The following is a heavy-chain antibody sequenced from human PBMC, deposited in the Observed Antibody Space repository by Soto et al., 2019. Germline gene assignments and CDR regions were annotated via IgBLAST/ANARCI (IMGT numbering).Heavy chain of an antibody. J-gene: IGHJ4*02. CDR1: GGTFSSYA. CDR3: ARDRAGSGSYYVGYFDY. D-gene: IGHD1-26*01. V-gene: IGHV1-69*01. Sequence: QVQLVQSGAEVKKPGSSVTVSCKASGGTFSSYAISWVRQAPGQGLEWMGGIIPIFGTANYAQKFQGRVTITADESTSTAYMELSSLRSEDTAVYYCARDRAGSGSYYVGYFDYWGQGTLVTVSS. CDR2: IIPIFGTA.